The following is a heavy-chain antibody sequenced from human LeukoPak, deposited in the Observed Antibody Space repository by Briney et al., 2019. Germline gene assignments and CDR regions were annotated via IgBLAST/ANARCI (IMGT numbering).Heavy chain of an antibody. Sequence: SMKASCKASGYTFSNSSVHWLRPAHGQGLLWLGIIKPSGGGRSYTLNFHGRVTLPRITSQSTAYRELVSLTSEDTFVYYSARDLFDSNGYHYLLGYFEHWGQGTLVTDSS. CDR2: IKPSGGGR. V-gene: IGHV1-46*01. CDR1: GYTFSNSS. J-gene: IGHJ1*01. CDR3: ARDLFDSNGYHYLLGYFEH. D-gene: IGHD3-22*01.